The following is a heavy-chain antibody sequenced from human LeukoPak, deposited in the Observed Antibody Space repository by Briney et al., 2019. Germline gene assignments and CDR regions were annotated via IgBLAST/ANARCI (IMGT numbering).Heavy chain of an antibody. Sequence: ASVKVSCKASGYTFTNYGISWVRQAPGQGLEWMGWINPNSGGTNYAQKFQGRVTMTRDTSISTAYMELSRLRSDDTAVYYCARAYSGYDFWFDPWGQGTLVTVSS. CDR3: ARAYSGYDFWFDP. J-gene: IGHJ5*02. V-gene: IGHV1-2*02. CDR2: INPNSGGT. D-gene: IGHD5-12*01. CDR1: GYTFTNYG.